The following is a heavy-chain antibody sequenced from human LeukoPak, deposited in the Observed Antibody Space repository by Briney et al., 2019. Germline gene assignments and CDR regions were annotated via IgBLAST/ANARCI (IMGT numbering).Heavy chain of an antibody. D-gene: IGHD5-24*01. CDR3: AKDLGWRENLMALRYYFDY. CDR1: GFTFSSYA. Sequence: GGSLRLSCAASGFTFSSYAMNWVRQAPGKGLEWVSAITGDSARTHYADSVKGRFTISRDNSKNTLYLQMNSLRAEDTAVYYCAKDLGWRENLMALRYYFDYWGQGTLVTVSS. J-gene: IGHJ4*02. CDR2: ITGDSART. V-gene: IGHV3-23*01.